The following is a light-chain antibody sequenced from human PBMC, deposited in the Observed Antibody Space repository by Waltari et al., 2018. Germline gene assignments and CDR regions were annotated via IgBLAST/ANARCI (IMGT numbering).Light chain of an antibody. CDR3: VAWDDSLNGHV. CDR1: SPNIGSKA. V-gene: IGLV1-44*01. Sequence: QSVVTQPPSASGTTGPRVTISCSGSSPNIGSKAVTWYQQLPGTAPKLLIYSNNQRPSGVSDRFSGSKSGTSASLAISGLQSEDEADYYCVAWDDSLNGHVFGTGTKVTVL. CDR2: SNN. J-gene: IGLJ1*01.